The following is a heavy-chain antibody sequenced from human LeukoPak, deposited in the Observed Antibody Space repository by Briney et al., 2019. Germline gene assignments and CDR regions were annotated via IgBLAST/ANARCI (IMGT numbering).Heavy chain of an antibody. CDR2: ISAYDGNT. CDR3: ARAVRGYSYAYLPY. CDR1: GYTFTDYY. D-gene: IGHD5-18*01. V-gene: IGHV1-18*04. Sequence: ASLKVSCKASGYTFTDYYMHWVRQVPGQGLEWMGWISAYDGNTNYAQKLQGRVTMTTDTSTSTAYMELRSLRSDDTAVYYCARAVRGYSYAYLPYWGQGTLVTVSS. J-gene: IGHJ4*02.